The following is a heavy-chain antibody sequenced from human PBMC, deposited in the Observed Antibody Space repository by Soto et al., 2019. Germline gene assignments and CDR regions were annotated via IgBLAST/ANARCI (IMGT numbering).Heavy chain of an antibody. CDR3: ARLMASGSYPYLDY. J-gene: IGHJ4*02. CDR2: INSDGSST. Sequence: LRLSCAASGFTFSSYWMNWVRQAPGKGLVWVSRINSDGSSTSYADSVKGRFTISRDNAKNTLYLQMNSLRAEDTAVYYCARLMASGSYPYLDYWGQGTLVTVSS. D-gene: IGHD3-10*01. V-gene: IGHV3-74*01. CDR1: GFTFSSYW.